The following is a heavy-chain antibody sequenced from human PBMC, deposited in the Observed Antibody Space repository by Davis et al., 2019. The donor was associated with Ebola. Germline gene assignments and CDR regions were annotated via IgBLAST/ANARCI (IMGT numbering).Heavy chain of an antibody. CDR3: AKVHPPTTVTTGWFDP. CDR1: GFIFSSYP. D-gene: IGHD4-17*01. V-gene: IGHV3-23*01. CDR2: ISGGGTST. J-gene: IGHJ5*02. Sequence: PGGSLRLSCAASGFIFSSYPMSWVRQAPGKGLEWVSGISGGGTSTFYADSVKGRFTISRDNPKNTLYLQMNSLRAEDTAVYYCAKVHPPTTVTTGWFDPWGQGTLVTVSS.